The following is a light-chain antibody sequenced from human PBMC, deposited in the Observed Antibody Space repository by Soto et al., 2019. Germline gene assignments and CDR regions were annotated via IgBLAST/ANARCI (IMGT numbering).Light chain of an antibody. J-gene: IGLJ1*01. V-gene: IGLV2-14*01. CDR1: SSDVGAYYS. Sequence: LTQPASVSGSPGQSITISCSGASSDVGAYYSVSWYQHHPGKAPKLIIYGVTNRPSGVSNRFSGSKSGNTASLTISGLQAEDEADYHCSSYTSGSSHYVFGTGTKVTVL. CDR3: SSYTSGSSHYV. CDR2: GVT.